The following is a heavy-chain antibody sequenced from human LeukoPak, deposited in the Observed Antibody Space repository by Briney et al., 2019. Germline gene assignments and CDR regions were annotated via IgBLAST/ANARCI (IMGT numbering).Heavy chain of an antibody. CDR1: GFSFTSYA. CDR2: ITTGSSYI. CDR3: ARVEATTARSYYYYYMDV. J-gene: IGHJ6*03. D-gene: IGHD1-1*01. V-gene: IGHV3-21*06. Sequence: GGSLRLSCSASGFSFTSYAMNWVRQAPGKGLEWVSPITTGSSYIYYADSVRGRFSVSRDNAQNSLYLEMNSLRAEDTAVYFCARVEATTARSYYYYYMDVWGKGTTVTVSS.